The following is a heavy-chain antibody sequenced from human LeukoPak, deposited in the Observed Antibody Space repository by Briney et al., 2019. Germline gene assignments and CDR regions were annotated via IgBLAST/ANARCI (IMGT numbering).Heavy chain of an antibody. CDR2: IKSKTDGGTT. CDR3: TTDDGDYYGSGSYYY. J-gene: IGHJ4*02. D-gene: IGHD3-10*01. V-gene: IGHV3-15*07. Sequence: GGSLRLSCTPSGTASGFSFNNAWMNWVRQAPGKGLEWVGRIKSKTDGGTTDYAAPVKGRFTISRDDSKNTLYLQMNSLKTEDTAVYYCTTDDGDYYGSGSYYYWGQGTLVTVSS. CDR1: GFSFNNAW.